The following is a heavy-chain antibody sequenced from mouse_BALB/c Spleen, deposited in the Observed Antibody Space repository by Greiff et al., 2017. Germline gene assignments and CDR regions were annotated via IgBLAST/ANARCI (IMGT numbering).Heavy chain of an antibody. J-gene: IGHJ4*01. CDR2: ISSGGST. CDR1: GFTFSSYA. CDR3: ARGLYGNYLYYAMDY. V-gene: IGHV5-6-5*01. D-gene: IGHD2-10*02. Sequence: DVMLVESGGGLVKPGGSLKLSCAASGFTFSSYAMSWVRQTPEKRLEWVASISSGGSTYYPDSVKGRFTISRDNARNILYLQMSSLRSEDTAMYYCARGLYGNYLYYAMDYWGQGTSVTVSS.